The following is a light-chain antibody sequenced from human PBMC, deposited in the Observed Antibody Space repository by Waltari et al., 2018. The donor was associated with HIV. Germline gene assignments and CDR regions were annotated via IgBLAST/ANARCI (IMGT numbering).Light chain of an antibody. CDR1: ASPKAY. CDR2: KNT. V-gene: IGLV3-25*03. J-gene: IGLJ1*01. Sequence: SSELTQPPSVSVSPGQTARIPCSGDASPKAYPHWFQQKPGQAPVVVIHKNTERPSGIPERFSASRSGTTVTLTITGVQTDDEADYYCLSADNSGTYVFGPGTTVTVL. CDR3: LSADNSGTYV.